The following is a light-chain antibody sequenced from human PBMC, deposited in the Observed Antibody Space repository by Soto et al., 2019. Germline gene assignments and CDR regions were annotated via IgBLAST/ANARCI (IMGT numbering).Light chain of an antibody. V-gene: IGKV1D-13*01. J-gene: IGKJ2*01. CDR3: QQFINYPYT. Sequence: ALQLTQSPSSLSASVGDRVTITCRASQGISSALAWFQQKPGKAPELLIYDASSLKRGVPSRFSGSGSGTDFTLTISSLHPEDFATYYCQQFINYPYTFGQGTKLEIK. CDR1: QGISSA. CDR2: DAS.